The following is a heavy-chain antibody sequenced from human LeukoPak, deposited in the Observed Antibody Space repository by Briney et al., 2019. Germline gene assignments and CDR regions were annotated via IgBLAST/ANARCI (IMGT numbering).Heavy chain of an antibody. Sequence: PSETLSLTCTVSGGSIRSHYWSWLRQPPGKGLEWIAYMYYSGSTNYNPSLKSRVTISVDTSKNQFSLNLSSVTAADTAVYYCARDLGYSSVKPHAFDIWGQGTMVTVSS. D-gene: IGHD5-18*01. CDR1: GGSIRSHY. V-gene: IGHV4-59*11. CDR2: MYYSGST. J-gene: IGHJ3*02. CDR3: ARDLGYSSVKPHAFDI.